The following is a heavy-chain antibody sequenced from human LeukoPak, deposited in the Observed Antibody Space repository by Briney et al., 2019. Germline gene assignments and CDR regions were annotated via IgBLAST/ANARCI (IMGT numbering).Heavy chain of an antibody. CDR2: VNNDGTST. V-gene: IGHV3-74*01. CDR3: EAPGNRASGPFDL. CDR1: GFTVSSFW. J-gene: IGHJ5*02. D-gene: IGHD3-10*01. Sequence: GGSLRLSCAASGFTVSSFWMHWVRQVPGKGLVWVSRVNNDGTSTTYADSVKGRFTISRDNAKNTLYLQMNSLTIEDTAVYYCEAPGNRASGPFDLWGQGTLVTVSS.